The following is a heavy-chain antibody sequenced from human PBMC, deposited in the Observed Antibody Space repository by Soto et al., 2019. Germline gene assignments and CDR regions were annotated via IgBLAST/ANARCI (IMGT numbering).Heavy chain of an antibody. J-gene: IGHJ4*02. CDR3: ARQAPPYSRSFPYFDY. D-gene: IGHD6-6*01. CDR2: TYYRSKWYN. Sequence: SQTLSLTGAISGGSVSSNIAAWNCIRQSPSRGLEWLGRTYYRSKWYNDYAVSVKSRITINPDTSKNQFSLQLNSVTPEDTAVYYCARQAPPYSRSFPYFDYWGQGTLVTVS. CDR1: GGSVSSNIAA. V-gene: IGHV6-1*01.